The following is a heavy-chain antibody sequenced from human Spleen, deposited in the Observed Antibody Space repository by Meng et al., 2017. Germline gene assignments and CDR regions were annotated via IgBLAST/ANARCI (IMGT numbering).Heavy chain of an antibody. V-gene: IGHV4-34*01. J-gene: IGHJ4*02. CDR1: GGSFSGYY. CDR3: ARGPTTMAHDFDY. Sequence: GSLRLSCAVYGGSFSGYYWSWIRQPPGKGLEWIGEINHSGSTNYNPSLKSRVTISVDTSKNQFSLKLSPVTAADTAVYYCARGPTTMAHDFDYWGQGTLVTVSS. CDR2: INHSGST. D-gene: IGHD4-11*01.